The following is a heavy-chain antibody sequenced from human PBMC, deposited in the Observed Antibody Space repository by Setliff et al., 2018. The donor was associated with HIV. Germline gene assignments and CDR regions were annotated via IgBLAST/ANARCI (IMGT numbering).Heavy chain of an antibody. J-gene: IGHJ4*02. CDR3: ARAVGGSNYFDYSGYQDF. V-gene: IGHV1-18*01. Sequence: GASVKVSCKTSGYPFDSNGISWVRQAPGQGLEWMGWISAYIGDTKYAQRFQGRVTMTTDPSTPTAYMELRSLKSEDTAVYYCARAVGGSNYFDYSGYQDFWGQGTRVTVSS. CDR2: ISAYIGDT. D-gene: IGHD3-22*01. CDR1: GYPFDSNG.